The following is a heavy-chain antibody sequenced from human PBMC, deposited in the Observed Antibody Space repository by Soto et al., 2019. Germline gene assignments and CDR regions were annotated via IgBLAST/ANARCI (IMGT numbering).Heavy chain of an antibody. V-gene: IGHV1-69*12. CDR1: GGTFSSYA. D-gene: IGHD3-9*01. CDR3: ARDRQMYDIFAGYRGSSFSMDV. J-gene: IGHJ6*02. CDR2: IIPIFGTA. Sequence: QVQLVQSGAEVKKPGSSVKVSCKASGGTFSSYAISWVRQAPGQGLEWMGGIIPIFGTANYAQKFQGRVSITEDDATSTAYIELSSLRSEETAVYYCARDRQMYDIFAGYRGSSFSMDVWGQGATVTVSS.